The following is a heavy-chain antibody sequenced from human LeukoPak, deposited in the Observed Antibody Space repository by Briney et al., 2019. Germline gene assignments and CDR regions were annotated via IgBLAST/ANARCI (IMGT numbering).Heavy chain of an antibody. J-gene: IGHJ4*02. V-gene: IGHV1-2*02. CDR1: GYTFTGYY. CDR3: ARARIAVAGATIDC. D-gene: IGHD6-19*01. Sequence: GASVKVSCKASGYTFTGYYMHWVRQAPGQGLEWMGWINPNSGGTNYAQKFQGRVTMTRDTSIRTAYMELSRLRSDDTAVYYCARARIAVAGATIDCWGQGTLVTVSS. CDR2: INPNSGGT.